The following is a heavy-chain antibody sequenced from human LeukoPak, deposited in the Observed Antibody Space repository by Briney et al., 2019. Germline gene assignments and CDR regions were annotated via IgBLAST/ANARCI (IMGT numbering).Heavy chain of an antibody. D-gene: IGHD3-22*01. J-gene: IGHJ4*02. Sequence: PGGSLRLSCAASGFTFSDSYMIWIRQAPGKGLEWVSYISSSGTYTNYADSVQGRFTISRDNGKNSLYLQMNGLRAEDTALYYCARGGDSSGSYLDYWGQGTLVTVSS. CDR1: GFTFSDSY. CDR2: ISSSGTYT. V-gene: IGHV3-11*05. CDR3: ARGGDSSGSYLDY.